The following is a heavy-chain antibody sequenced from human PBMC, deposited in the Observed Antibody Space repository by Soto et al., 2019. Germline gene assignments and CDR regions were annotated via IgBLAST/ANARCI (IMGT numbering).Heavy chain of an antibody. Sequence: QLHLVQSGAVVKKPGASVTVSCSASGYPVTAYYMHWVRQDPGRGLEWMGGINPATGAAKYTQTFQGRGTMTRDTATSTVFMELSALASEDTAVFYCARGGGVGVAGSAAFDMWGQGTLVTVSS. V-gene: IGHV1-2*02. CDR2: INPATGAA. CDR1: GYPVTAYY. D-gene: IGHD3-3*01. CDR3: ARGGGVGVAGSAAFDM. J-gene: IGHJ3*02.